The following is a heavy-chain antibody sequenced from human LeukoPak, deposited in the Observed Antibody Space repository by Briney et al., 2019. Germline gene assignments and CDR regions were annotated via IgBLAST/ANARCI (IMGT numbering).Heavy chain of an antibody. J-gene: IGHJ2*01. D-gene: IGHD2-2*03. CDR2: IYYSGST. V-gene: IGHV4-59*08. CDR1: GGSISSYY. CDR3: ARALGYPRWYFDL. Sequence: KPSETLSLTCTVSGGSISSYYWSWIRQPPGKGLEWIGYIYYSGSTNYNPSLKSRVTISVDTSKNQFSLKLSSVTAADTAVYYCARALGYPRWYFDLWGRGTLVTVSS.